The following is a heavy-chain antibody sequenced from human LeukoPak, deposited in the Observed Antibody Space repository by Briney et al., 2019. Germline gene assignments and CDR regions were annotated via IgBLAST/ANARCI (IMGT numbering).Heavy chain of an antibody. Sequence: GGSLRLSCAATGFTFSNYAIHWGRQAPGKGLEWVAFISDDGSRQHYADSVKGRFTISRDNSKNTLYLQMNSLRADDTAVYYCAKAPIYDSTGYYREYDYWGQGTLVTVSS. CDR3: AKAPIYDSTGYYREYDY. CDR1: GFTFSNYA. V-gene: IGHV3-30-3*01. CDR2: ISDDGSRQ. D-gene: IGHD3-22*01. J-gene: IGHJ4*02.